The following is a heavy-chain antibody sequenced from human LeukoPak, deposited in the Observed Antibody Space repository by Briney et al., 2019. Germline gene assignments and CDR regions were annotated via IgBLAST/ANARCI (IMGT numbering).Heavy chain of an antibody. CDR3: TTRGYSGYELVDY. CDR1: GFTLSNAW. CDR2: IKSKTDGGTT. Sequence: RPGGSLRLSCAASGFTLSNAWMSWVRQAPGKGLEWVGRIKSKTDGGTTDYAAPVKGRFTISRDDSKNTVYLQMNSLKTEDTAVYHCTTRGYSGYELVDYWGQGTLVTVSS. J-gene: IGHJ4*02. V-gene: IGHV3-15*01. D-gene: IGHD5-12*01.